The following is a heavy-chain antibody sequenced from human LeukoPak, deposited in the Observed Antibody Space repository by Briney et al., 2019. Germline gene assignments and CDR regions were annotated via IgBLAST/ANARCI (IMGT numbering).Heavy chain of an antibody. Sequence: GGSLRLSCAVSEFTVSSSYMSWVRQAPGKGLEWVSVIFSAGGTFYRDSVKGRFTISRDTSKNTLYLQMNSLRDEDTAVYYCTRGIRGGDGYGPCLWGQGTLVTVSS. V-gene: IGHV3-53*01. J-gene: IGHJ4*02. CDR1: EFTVSSSY. D-gene: IGHD5-24*01. CDR3: TRGIRGGDGYGPCL. CDR2: IFSAGGT.